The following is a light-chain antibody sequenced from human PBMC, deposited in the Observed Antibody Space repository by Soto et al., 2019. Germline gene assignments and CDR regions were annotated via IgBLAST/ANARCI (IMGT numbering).Light chain of an antibody. CDR2: DVS. J-gene: IGLJ2*01. CDR1: SSDVGSYNY. V-gene: IGLV2-14*01. CDR3: SSSTTSSTHVV. Sequence: QSALTQPASVSGSPGQSITISCIGTSSDVGSYNYVSWYQQYPGKAPKLMIYDVSNRPSGVSYRFSGSKSGNTASLTISGLQAQDEADYHCSSSTTSSTHVVFGGGTKVTVL.